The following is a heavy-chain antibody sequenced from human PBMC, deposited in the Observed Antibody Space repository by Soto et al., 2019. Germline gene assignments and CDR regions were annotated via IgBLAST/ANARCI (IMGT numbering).Heavy chain of an antibody. CDR1: GYSFSSYW. D-gene: IGHD3-9*01. J-gene: IGHJ6*03. Sequence: GESLKSSCKGSGYSFSSYWIGWVRQMPGKGLEWMGIIYPGDSDTRYSPSFQGQVTISADKSISTAYLQWSSLKASDTAMYYCARQIIGDWYYMDVWGKWTTVTVSS. V-gene: IGHV5-51*01. CDR2: IYPGDSDT. CDR3: ARQIIGDWYYMDV.